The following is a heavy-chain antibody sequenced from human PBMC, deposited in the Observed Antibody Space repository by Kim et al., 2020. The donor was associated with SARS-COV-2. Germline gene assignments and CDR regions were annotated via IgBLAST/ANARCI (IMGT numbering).Heavy chain of an antibody. V-gene: IGHV3-23*01. J-gene: IGHJ2*01. Sequence: RFTISRDKSKNTVYLQMNSLRAEDTAVYYCAKVTYYYDSSGYYLTGYFDLWGRGTLVTVSS. CDR3: AKVTYYYDSSGYYLTGYFDL. D-gene: IGHD3-22*01.